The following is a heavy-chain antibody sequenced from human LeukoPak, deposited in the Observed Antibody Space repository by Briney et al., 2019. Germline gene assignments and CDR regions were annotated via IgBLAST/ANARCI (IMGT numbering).Heavy chain of an antibody. Sequence: ASVKVSCKASGYTFTAYYMHWVRQAPGQGLEWMGWINPNSGGTNYAQKFQGRVTMTRDTSISTAYMELSRLRSDDTAVYYCARERFRFGGSGSSVRRYYFDYWGQGTLVTVSS. V-gene: IGHV1-2*02. J-gene: IGHJ4*02. CDR1: GYTFTAYY. CDR2: INPNSGGT. CDR3: ARERFRFGGSGSSVRRYYFDY. D-gene: IGHD3-10*01.